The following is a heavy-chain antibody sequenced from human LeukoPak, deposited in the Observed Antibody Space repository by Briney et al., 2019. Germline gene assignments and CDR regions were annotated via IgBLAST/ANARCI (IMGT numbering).Heavy chain of an antibody. J-gene: IGHJ6*03. CDR2: IYYSGST. Sequence: SETLSLTCTVSGSSISSGGYYWTWIRQHPGKGLEWIGYIYYSGSTYYNPSLKSRVTISVDTSKNQFSLKLSSVTAADTAVYYCARSSYGSGSPYYMDVWGKGITVTVSS. V-gene: IGHV4-31*03. D-gene: IGHD3-10*01. CDR3: ARSSYGSGSPYYMDV. CDR1: GSSISSGGYY.